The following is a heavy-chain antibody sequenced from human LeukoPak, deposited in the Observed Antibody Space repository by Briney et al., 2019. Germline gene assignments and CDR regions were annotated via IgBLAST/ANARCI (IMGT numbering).Heavy chain of an antibody. CDR1: GITFSYYA. D-gene: IGHD3-10*01. CDR3: AKGLYHYFGSGSYTLEY. V-gene: IGHV3-23*01. J-gene: IGHJ4*02. Sequence: GGSLRLSCAASGITFSYYAMSWVRQAPGKGLEWVSAISGGGTGAVYADSVKGRFTISRDNSKNTMYLQMNSLRAEDTAVYYCAKGLYHYFGSGSYTLEYWGQGTQVTVSS. CDR2: ISGGGTGA.